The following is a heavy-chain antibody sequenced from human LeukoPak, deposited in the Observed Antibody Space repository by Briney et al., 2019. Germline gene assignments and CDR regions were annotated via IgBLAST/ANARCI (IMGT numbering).Heavy chain of an antibody. Sequence: GGSLRLSCAASGFTVSFTYMSWVRQTPGKGLEWVSLVYSGGTTYHADSVKGRFTISRDDSKNTVYLQVNSLRAEDTAVYYCVKSPWYHGSGSYSGTIHWGQGTLVTVSS. D-gene: IGHD3-10*01. CDR3: VKSPWYHGSGSYSGTIH. V-gene: IGHV3-66*01. CDR2: VYSGGTT. J-gene: IGHJ4*02. CDR1: GFTVSFTY.